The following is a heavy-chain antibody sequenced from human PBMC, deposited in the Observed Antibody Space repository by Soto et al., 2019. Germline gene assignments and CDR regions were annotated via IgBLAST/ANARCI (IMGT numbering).Heavy chain of an antibody. J-gene: IGHJ4*02. CDR3: ATRSSGWYFDY. CDR2: ISGSGGST. D-gene: IGHD6-19*01. Sequence: EVQLLESGGGLVQPGGYLRLSCAASGFTFSSYAMSWVRQAPGKGLEWGSAISGSGGSTYYADSVKGRFTISRDNSKNTLYLQMNSLRAEDTAVYYCATRSSGWYFDYWGQGTLVTVSS. V-gene: IGHV3-23*01. CDR1: GFTFSSYA.